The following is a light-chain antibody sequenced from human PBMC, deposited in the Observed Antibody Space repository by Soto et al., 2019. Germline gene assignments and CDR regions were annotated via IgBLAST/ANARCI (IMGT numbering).Light chain of an antibody. CDR3: AAWDDTLPGYV. Sequence: QPVLPQPPSASGTPGQRVIISCSGSDSDVGTNTVNWYQQVPGAAPKLLMYRNDQRPAGVPARFSGSKSGTSASLAISGLRTEDEADYYCAAWDDTLPGYVFGSGTKVTVL. J-gene: IGLJ1*01. CDR2: RND. V-gene: IGLV1-44*01. CDR1: DSDVGTNT.